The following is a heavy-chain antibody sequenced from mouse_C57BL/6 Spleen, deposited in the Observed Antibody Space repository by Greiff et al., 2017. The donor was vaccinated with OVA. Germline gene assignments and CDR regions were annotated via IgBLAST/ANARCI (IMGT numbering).Heavy chain of an antibody. CDR3: ARHWAWFAY. Sequence: EVKLQESGGGLVKPGGSLKLSCAASGFTFSSYTMSWVRQTPEKRLEWVATISGGGGNTYYPDSVKGRFTISRDNAKNTLYLQMSSLRSEDTALYYCARHWAWFAYWGKGTLVTVSA. CDR1: GFTFSSYT. CDR2: ISGGGGNT. D-gene: IGHD4-1*01. V-gene: IGHV5-9*01. J-gene: IGHJ3*01.